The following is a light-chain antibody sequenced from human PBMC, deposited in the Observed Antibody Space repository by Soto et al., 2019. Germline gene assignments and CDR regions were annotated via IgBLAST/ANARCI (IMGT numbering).Light chain of an antibody. J-gene: IGKJ1*01. CDR1: QGVGNE. Sequence: DIPMTQSPSSLAASVGDRVTITCRASQGVGNEVGWYQQKPGKAPKRLIYAASTLQSGTPSRFSGSGSGTEFTLTISSLQTEDFATYFCSQHNAYPRTFGQGTRVEMK. CDR3: SQHNAYPRT. CDR2: AAS. V-gene: IGKV1-17*01.